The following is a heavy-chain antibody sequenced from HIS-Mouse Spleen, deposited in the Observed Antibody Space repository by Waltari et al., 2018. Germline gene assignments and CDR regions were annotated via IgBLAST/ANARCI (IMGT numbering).Heavy chain of an antibody. Sequence: QVQLVESGGGVVQPGRSLRLSWAASGFPFSSLGIPGVRQASGKGLEWVAVISYDGSNKYYADSVKGRFTISRDNSKNTLYLQMNSLRAEDTAVYYCAKASSGWLDYWGQGTLVTVSS. V-gene: IGHV3-30*18. D-gene: IGHD6-19*01. CDR3: AKASSGWLDY. CDR1: GFPFSSLG. J-gene: IGHJ4*02. CDR2: ISYDGSNK.